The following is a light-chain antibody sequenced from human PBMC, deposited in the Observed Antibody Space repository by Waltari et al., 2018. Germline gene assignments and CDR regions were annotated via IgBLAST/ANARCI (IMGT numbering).Light chain of an antibody. V-gene: IGLV3-1*01. CDR2: QDV. CDR1: KLGDNY. Sequence: SYELAQPLSVSVSPGQTASITCSGDKLGDNYIFWYQQKSGQSPVLVIYQDVRRPSGIPERFSGSNSGNTATLTISGTQALDEAHYYCQAWDSGTVVFGGGTKLTVL. J-gene: IGLJ3*02. CDR3: QAWDSGTVV.